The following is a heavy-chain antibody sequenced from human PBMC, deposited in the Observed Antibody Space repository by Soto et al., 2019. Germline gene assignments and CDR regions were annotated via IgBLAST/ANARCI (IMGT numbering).Heavy chain of an antibody. V-gene: IGHV1-2*04. CDR3: ARECDLSAFDI. CDR2: INPNSGGT. CDR1: GYTFTSYA. Sequence: GASLKVSCKASGYTFTSYAMHWVRQAPGQRLEWMGWINPNSGGTNYAQKFQGWVTMTRDTSISTAYMELSRLRSDDTAVYYCARECDLSAFDIWGQGTMVTVSS. J-gene: IGHJ3*02.